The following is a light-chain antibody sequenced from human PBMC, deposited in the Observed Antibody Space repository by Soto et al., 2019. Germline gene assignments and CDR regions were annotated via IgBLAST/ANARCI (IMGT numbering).Light chain of an antibody. J-gene: IGKJ1*01. CDR1: QSVSSSY. Sequence: EIVLTQSPGTLSLSPGERATLSCRASQSVSSSYLARYQQKPGQAPRLLIYGASSRATGIPDRFSGSVSGPCFTLTIRALEPEDFAVYHCQQYGSSQPWTFGKGTRVDVK. CDR3: QQYGSSQPWT. V-gene: IGKV3-20*01. CDR2: GAS.